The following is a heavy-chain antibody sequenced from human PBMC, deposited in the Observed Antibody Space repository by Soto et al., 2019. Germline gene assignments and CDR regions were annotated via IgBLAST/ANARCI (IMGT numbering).Heavy chain of an antibody. J-gene: IGHJ3*01. Sequence: PGGSLRLSCAASGFTFSSYWMSWVRQAPGKGLEWVANIKQDGSEKYYVDSVKGRFTISRXXAXXSXXLXXNXXRAXDTAVYYCARQVGYYDFWSGFWGQGTMVTVSS. CDR2: IKQDGSEK. CDR1: GFTFSSYW. D-gene: IGHD3-3*01. V-gene: IGHV3-7*01. CDR3: ARQVGYYDFWSGF.